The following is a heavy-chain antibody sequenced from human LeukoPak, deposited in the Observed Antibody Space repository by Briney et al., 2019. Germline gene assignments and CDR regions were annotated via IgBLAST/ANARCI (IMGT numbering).Heavy chain of an antibody. Sequence: GGSLRLSCAASGFTFSNNWMHWVRQAPGKGLVWVSRINDDGSTKSYADSVKGRFTISRDNAKNTLYLQMNSLRAEDTAVYYCANGSSSSPDYWGPGTLVTVSS. CDR2: INDDGSTK. V-gene: IGHV3-74*01. CDR3: ANGSSSSPDY. D-gene: IGHD2-2*01. J-gene: IGHJ4*02. CDR1: GFTFSNNW.